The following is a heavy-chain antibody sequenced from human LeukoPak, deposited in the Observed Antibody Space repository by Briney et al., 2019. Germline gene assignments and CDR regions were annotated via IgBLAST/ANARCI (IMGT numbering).Heavy chain of an antibody. CDR3: VADYYDSSGSNERHAFDI. Sequence: GSLRLSCAASGFTFSSYAMHWVRQAPGKGLEYVSAISSNGGSTYYANSVKGRFTISRDNSKNTLYLQMGSLRAEDMAVYYCVADYYDSSGSNERHAFDIWGQGTMVTVSS. D-gene: IGHD3-22*01. J-gene: IGHJ3*02. V-gene: IGHV3-64*01. CDR1: GFTFSSYA. CDR2: ISSNGGST.